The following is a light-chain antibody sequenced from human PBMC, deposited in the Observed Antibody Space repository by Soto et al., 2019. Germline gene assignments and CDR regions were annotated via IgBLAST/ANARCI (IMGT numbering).Light chain of an antibody. V-gene: IGLV1-44*01. CDR3: AAWDDSLNGLF. Sequence: QSVLTQPPSASGTPGQRVTISCSGSSSNIGSNTVNWYQQLPGTAPKLLIYNNNQRPSGVPDRFSVSKSGTSASLAISGLQFEDEADYYCAAWDDSLNGLFFGTGTKLTVL. CDR2: NNN. J-gene: IGLJ1*01. CDR1: SSNIGSNT.